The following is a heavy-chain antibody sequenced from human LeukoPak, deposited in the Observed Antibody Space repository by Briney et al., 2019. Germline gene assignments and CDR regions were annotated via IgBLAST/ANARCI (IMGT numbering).Heavy chain of an antibody. D-gene: IGHD4-17*01. Sequence: GGSLRLSCAASGCTYSDYYMSWIRQAPGKGLEWVSYISSSSSYTNYADSVKGRFTISRDNAKNSLYLQMNSLRAEDTPVYYCARGGDPPRPLGYWGQGTLVTVSS. CDR3: ARGGDPPRPLGY. V-gene: IGHV3-11*05. J-gene: IGHJ4*02. CDR1: GCTYSDYY. CDR2: ISSSSSYT.